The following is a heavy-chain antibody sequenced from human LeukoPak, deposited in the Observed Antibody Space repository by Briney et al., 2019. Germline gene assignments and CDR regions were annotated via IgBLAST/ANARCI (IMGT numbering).Heavy chain of an antibody. Sequence: PRASVKVSCKASGGTFRNNAISWVRQAPGQGLEWMGGIIPVFGRTNYAQKFQGRVTITADESTTTAYMELSSLKYDDTAVYYCARALINMLVVSTYFDNWGQGTLVTVSS. CDR1: GGTFRNNA. V-gene: IGHV1-69*01. CDR2: IIPVFGRT. J-gene: IGHJ4*02. CDR3: ARALINMLVVSTYFDN. D-gene: IGHD3-22*01.